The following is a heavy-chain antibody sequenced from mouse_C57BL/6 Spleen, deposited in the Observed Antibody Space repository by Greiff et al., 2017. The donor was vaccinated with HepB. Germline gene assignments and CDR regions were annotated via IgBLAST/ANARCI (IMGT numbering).Heavy chain of an antibody. CDR1: GFNIKNTY. Sequence: EVQLQESVAELVRPGASVKLSCTASGFNIKNTYMHWVKQRPEQGLEWIGRIDPANGNTKYAPKFQGKATITADTSSNTAYLQLSSLTSEDTAIYYCAKSSGYEDWYFDVWGTGTTVTVSS. J-gene: IGHJ1*03. CDR2: IDPANGNT. D-gene: IGHD1-1*01. V-gene: IGHV14-3*01. CDR3: AKSSGYEDWYFDV.